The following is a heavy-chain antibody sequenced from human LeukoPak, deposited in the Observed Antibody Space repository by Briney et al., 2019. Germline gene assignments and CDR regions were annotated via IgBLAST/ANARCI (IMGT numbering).Heavy chain of an antibody. CDR1: GGSISSGGYY. D-gene: IGHD3-10*01. CDR3: ARDGSPSRAVDY. Sequence: SQTLSLTRTVSGGSISSGGYYWSWIRQHPGKGLEWIGYIYYSGSTYYNPSLKSRVTISVDTSKNQFSLKLSSVTAADTAVYYCARDGSPSRAVDYWGQGTLVTVSS. CDR2: IYYSGST. J-gene: IGHJ4*02. V-gene: IGHV4-31*03.